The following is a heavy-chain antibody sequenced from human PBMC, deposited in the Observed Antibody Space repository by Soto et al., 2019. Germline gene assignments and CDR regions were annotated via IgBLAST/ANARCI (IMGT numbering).Heavy chain of an antibody. CDR3: ARYCSGGSCYSRVGYYGMDV. V-gene: IGHV1-46*01. Sequence: ASVKVSCKASGYTFTSYYMHWVRQAPGQGLEWMGIINPSGGSTSYAQKFQGRVTMTRDTSTSTVYMELSSLRSEDTAVYYCARYCSGGSCYSRVGYYGMDVWGQGTTVTVSS. CDR1: GYTFTSYY. J-gene: IGHJ6*02. CDR2: INPSGGST. D-gene: IGHD2-15*01.